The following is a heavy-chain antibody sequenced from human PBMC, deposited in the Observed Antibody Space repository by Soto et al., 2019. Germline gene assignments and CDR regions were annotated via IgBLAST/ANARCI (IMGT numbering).Heavy chain of an antibody. CDR2: IYYSGST. D-gene: IGHD6-13*01. CDR3: ARYSSRYNWFDP. CDR1: GGSISSYY. J-gene: IGHJ5*02. V-gene: IGHV4-59*12. Sequence: SETLSLTCTVSGGSISSYYWSWIRQPPGKGLEWIGHIYYSGSTNYNPSLKSRVTISVDTSKNQFSLKLSSVTATDTAVYYCARYSSRYNWFDPWGRGTLVTVSS.